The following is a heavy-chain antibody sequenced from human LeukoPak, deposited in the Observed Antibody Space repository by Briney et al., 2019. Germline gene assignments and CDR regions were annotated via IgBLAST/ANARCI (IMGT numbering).Heavy chain of an antibody. CDR1: GFAFSSYG. V-gene: IGHV3-30*18. Sequence: GRSLRLSCAASGFAFSSYGMHWVRPAPGKGLEWVAVISYDGSNKYYADSVKGRFTISRDNSKNTLYLQMNSLRAEDTAVYYCAKDRRYYGSGSYMDYWGQGTLVTVSS. D-gene: IGHD3-10*01. J-gene: IGHJ4*02. CDR3: AKDRRYYGSGSYMDY. CDR2: ISYDGSNK.